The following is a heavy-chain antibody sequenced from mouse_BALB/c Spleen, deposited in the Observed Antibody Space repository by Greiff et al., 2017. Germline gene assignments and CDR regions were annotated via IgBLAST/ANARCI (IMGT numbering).Heavy chain of an antibody. CDR3: ARSRYDPSLRDYFDY. Sequence: VQLQQSGPELVKPGASVKMSCRASGYTFTSYVMHWVKQKPGQGLEWIGYINPYNDGTKYNEKFKGKATLTSDKSSSTAYMELSSLTSEDSAVYYCARSRYDPSLRDYFDYWGQGTTLTVSS. CDR1: GYTFTSYV. V-gene: IGHV1-14*01. D-gene: IGHD2-3*01. CDR2: INPYNDGT. J-gene: IGHJ2*01.